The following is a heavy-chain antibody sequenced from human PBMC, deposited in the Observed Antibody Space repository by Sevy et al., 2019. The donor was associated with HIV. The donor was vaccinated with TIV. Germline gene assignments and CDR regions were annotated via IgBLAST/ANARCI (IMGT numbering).Heavy chain of an antibody. D-gene: IGHD2-15*01. CDR2: IYHSGST. V-gene: IGHV4-30-2*01. CDR1: GGSISSGGYS. CDR3: ARGVVAAAKDAFDI. J-gene: IGHJ3*02. Sequence: SETLSLTCAVSGGSISSGGYSWSWIRQPPGKGLEWIGYIYHSGSTYYNPSLKSRVTISVDRSKNQFSLKLSSVTAADTAVYYCARGVVAAAKDAFDIWGQGTMVTVSS.